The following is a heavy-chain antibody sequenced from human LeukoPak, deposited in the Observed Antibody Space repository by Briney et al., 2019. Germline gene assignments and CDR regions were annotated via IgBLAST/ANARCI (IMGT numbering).Heavy chain of an antibody. V-gene: IGHV4-59*01. CDR3: AREVGYCSGGSCYSYFDY. D-gene: IGHD2-15*01. Sequence: PSETLSLTCTVSGGSISSYYWSWIRQPPGRGLEWIGYIYYSGSTNYNASLTNRVTISVDTSKNQFSLKLSSVTAADTAVYYCAREVGYCSGGSCYSYFDYWGQGTLVTVSS. CDR1: GGSISSYY. J-gene: IGHJ4*02. CDR2: IYYSGST.